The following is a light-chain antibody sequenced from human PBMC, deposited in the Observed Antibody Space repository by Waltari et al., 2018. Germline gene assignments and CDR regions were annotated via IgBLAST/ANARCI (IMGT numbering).Light chain of an antibody. Sequence: DIVMTQSPDSLAVSLGERATINCKSSQSVLSTFNNKNFLDWYQQKAGQPPKLLIYWASTRESGVPDRFSGSGSATDFTLTVSSLQAEDVAVYYCQQYYGTPPTFGPGTKVDVK. CDR1: QSVLSTFNNKNF. V-gene: IGKV4-1*01. CDR3: QQYYGTPPT. J-gene: IGKJ3*01. CDR2: WAS.